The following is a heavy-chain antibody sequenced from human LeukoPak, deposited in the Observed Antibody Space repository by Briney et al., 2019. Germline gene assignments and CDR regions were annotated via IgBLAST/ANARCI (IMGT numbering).Heavy chain of an antibody. CDR3: AKDRVDYGDFGY. Sequence: GGSLRLSCAASGFTFSSYAMSWVRQAPGKGLEWVSAISGSGGSTYYADSVKGRFTISRDNSENTLYLQMNSLRAEDTAVYYCAKDRVDYGDFGYWGQGTLVTVSS. D-gene: IGHD4-17*01. J-gene: IGHJ4*02. V-gene: IGHV3-23*01. CDR1: GFTFSSYA. CDR2: ISGSGGST.